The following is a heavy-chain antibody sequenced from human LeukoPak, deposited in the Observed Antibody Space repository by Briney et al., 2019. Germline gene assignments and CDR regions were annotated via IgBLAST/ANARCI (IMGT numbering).Heavy chain of an antibody. Sequence: GGSLRLSCAASGFTFSSYAMHWVRQAPGKGLEWVAVISYDGSNKYYADSVKGRFTISRDNSKNTLYLQMNSLRAEDTAVYYCARGPTMVVVVRIDYWGQGTLVTVSS. D-gene: IGHD3-22*01. CDR1: GFTFSSYA. V-gene: IGHV3-30*01. J-gene: IGHJ4*02. CDR3: ARGPTMVVVVRIDY. CDR2: ISYDGSNK.